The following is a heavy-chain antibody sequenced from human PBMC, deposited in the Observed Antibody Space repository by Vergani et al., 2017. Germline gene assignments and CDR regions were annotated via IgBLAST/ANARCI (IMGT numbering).Heavy chain of an antibody. D-gene: IGHD3-22*01. Sequence: QMQLVQSGPEVKKSGTSVKVSCKASGFTFTSSAVQWVRQSRGQRLEWIGWIVVGSGNTNYAQKFQERVTITRDMSTSTAYMELRSLRSEDTAVYYCAADRYWGYYYDSSGSWAYWGQGTLVTVSS. V-gene: IGHV1-58*01. CDR3: AADRYWGYYYDSSGSWAY. CDR1: GFTFTSSA. J-gene: IGHJ4*02. CDR2: IVVGSGNT.